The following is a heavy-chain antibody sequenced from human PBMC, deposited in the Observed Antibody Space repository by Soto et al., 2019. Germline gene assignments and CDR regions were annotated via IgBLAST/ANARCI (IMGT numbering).Heavy chain of an antibody. Sequence: SETLSLTCAVYGGSFSGYYWSWIRQPPGKGLEWIGEINHSGSTNYNPSLKSRVTISVDTSKNQFSLKLSSVTAADTAVYYCARGLRTGYGSGSYYNLYYYYGMDVWGQGTTVTVSS. J-gene: IGHJ6*01. CDR3: ARGLRTGYGSGSYYNLYYYYGMDV. CDR2: INHSGST. D-gene: IGHD3-10*01. CDR1: GGSFSGYY. V-gene: IGHV4-34*01.